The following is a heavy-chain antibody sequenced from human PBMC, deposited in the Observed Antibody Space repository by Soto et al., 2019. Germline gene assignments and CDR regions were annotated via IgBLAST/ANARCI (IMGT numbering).Heavy chain of an antibody. V-gene: IGHV1-69*13. D-gene: IGHD2-15*01. CDR3: ARGGYCSGGSCFPFEGYYYYGMDV. CDR1: GGTFSSYA. J-gene: IGHJ6*02. CDR2: IIPIFGTA. Sequence: SVKVSCKASGGTFSSYAISWVRQAPGQGLEWMGGIIPIFGTANYAQKFQGRVTITADESTSTAYMELSSLRSEDTAVYYCARGGYCSGGSCFPFEGYYYYGMDVWGQGTMVTVSS.